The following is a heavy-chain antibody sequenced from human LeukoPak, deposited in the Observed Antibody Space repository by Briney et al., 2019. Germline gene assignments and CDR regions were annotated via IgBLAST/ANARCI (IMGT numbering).Heavy chain of an antibody. J-gene: IGHJ4*02. Sequence: GGSLRLSCVASGFSFSAYGMSWVRQAPGKGLEWVSAISGSGDATYYTQSVMGRFTITRDNSKNSLYLQMNSLRAEDTAVYYCARYTSNVVGKRHYFDYWGQGTLVTVSS. V-gene: IGHV3-23*01. CDR1: GFSFSAYG. CDR3: ARYTSNVVGKRHYFDY. D-gene: IGHD1-26*01. CDR2: ISGSGDAT.